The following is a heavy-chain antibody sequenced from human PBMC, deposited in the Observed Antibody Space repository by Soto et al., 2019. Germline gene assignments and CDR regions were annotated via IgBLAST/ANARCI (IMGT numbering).Heavy chain of an antibody. CDR1: GYTFTSYG. V-gene: IGHV1-18*01. D-gene: IGHD1-26*01. J-gene: IGHJ6*02. CDR2: ISAYNGNT. CDR3: ARGWSSIVGAILYYYYYGMDV. Sequence: GASVKVSCKASGYTFTSYGISWVRQAPGQGLEWMGWISAYNGNTNYAQKLQGRVTMTTDTSTSTAYMELRSLRSDDTAVYYCARGWSSIVGAILYYYYYGMDVWGQGTTVTVSS.